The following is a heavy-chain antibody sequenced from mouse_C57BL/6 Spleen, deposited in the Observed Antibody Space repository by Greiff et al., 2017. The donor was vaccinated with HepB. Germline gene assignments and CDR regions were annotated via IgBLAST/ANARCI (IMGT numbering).Heavy chain of an antibody. CDR3: AREGVTGKGAMDY. CDR2: IYPGDGDT. D-gene: IGHD4-1*01. CDR1: GYAFSSSW. V-gene: IGHV1-82*01. J-gene: IGHJ4*01. Sequence: QVQLQQSGPELVKPGASVKISCKATGYAFSSSWMNWVKQRPGKGLEWIGRIYPGDGDTNYNGKFKGKATLTADKSSSTAYMQLSSLTSEDSAVYFCAREGVTGKGAMDYWGQGTSVTVSS.